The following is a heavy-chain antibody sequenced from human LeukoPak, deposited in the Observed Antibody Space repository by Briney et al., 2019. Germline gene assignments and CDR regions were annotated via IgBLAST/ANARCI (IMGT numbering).Heavy chain of an antibody. Sequence: ASVKVSCKASGYTFTSYGISWVRQAPGQGLEWMGWISAYNGNTNYAQKLQGRVTMTTDTSTSTAYMELRSLRSDDTAVYYCARESNSWYTYWFDPWGQGTLVTVSS. CDR2: ISAYNGNT. V-gene: IGHV1-18*01. D-gene: IGHD6-13*01. CDR3: ARESNSWYTYWFDP. CDR1: GYTFTSYG. J-gene: IGHJ5*02.